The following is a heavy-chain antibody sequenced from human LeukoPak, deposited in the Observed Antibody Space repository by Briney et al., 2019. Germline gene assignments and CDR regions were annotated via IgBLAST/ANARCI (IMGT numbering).Heavy chain of an antibody. CDR2: ISSRSSTK. Sequence: GGSLRLSCAASGFTFSAYSMNWVRQAPGKGLGWVSYISSRSSTKYYSDSVKGRFTMSRENAKNSLYLQMNSLRDEDTAVYYCGRVSDSSNWYGVGYWGQGTLVIVSS. CDR1: GFTFSAYS. V-gene: IGHV3-48*02. CDR3: GRVSDSSNWYGVGY. J-gene: IGHJ4*02. D-gene: IGHD6-13*01.